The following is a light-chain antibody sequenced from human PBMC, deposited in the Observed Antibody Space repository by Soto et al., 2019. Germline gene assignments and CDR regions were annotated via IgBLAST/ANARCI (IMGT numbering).Light chain of an antibody. V-gene: IGKV1-5*03. CDR3: QQYHSYSLT. CDR2: KAS. CDR1: QSISSL. Sequence: DIQMTQSPSTLSASVGDRVTITCRASQSISSLLAWYQQKPGKAPKLLIYKASSLEGGVPSRFIGSGSGTDFTLTISSLQPDDFATYYCQQYHSYSLTFGGGTKVDIK. J-gene: IGKJ4*01.